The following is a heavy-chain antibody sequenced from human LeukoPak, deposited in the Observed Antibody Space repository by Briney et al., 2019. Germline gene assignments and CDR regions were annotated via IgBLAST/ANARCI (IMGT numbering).Heavy chain of an antibody. D-gene: IGHD2-21*02. CDR3: ARGMEVVTAIRYYYYYMDV. J-gene: IGHJ6*03. CDR2: MNPNSGNP. V-gene: IGHV1-8*01. Sequence: GASVKVSCKASGYTVTRYDINWVRQATGQGLEWMGWMNPNSGNPGYAQKFQGRVTMTRNTSISTAYMELSSLRSEDTAVYYCARGMEVVTAIRYYYYYMDVWGKGTTVTVSS. CDR1: GYTVTRYD.